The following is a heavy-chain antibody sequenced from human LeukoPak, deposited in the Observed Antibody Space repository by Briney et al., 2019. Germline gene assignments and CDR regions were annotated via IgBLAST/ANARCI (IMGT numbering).Heavy chain of an antibody. J-gene: IGHJ5*02. D-gene: IGHD3-22*01. CDR2: IYYSGST. CDR1: GGSISNYY. V-gene: IGHV4-59*01. CDR3: TSYYYDSRSWFDP. Sequence: PSETLSLTCTVSGGSISNYYWSWIRQPPGKGLGWIGYIYYSGSTNYNPSLKSRVTISVDTSKNQFSLKLSSVTAADTAVYYCTSYYYDSRSWFDPWGQGTLVTVSS.